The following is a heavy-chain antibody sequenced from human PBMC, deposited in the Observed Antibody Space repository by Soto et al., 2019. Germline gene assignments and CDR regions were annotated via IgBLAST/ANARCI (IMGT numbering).Heavy chain of an antibody. V-gene: IGHV1-18*01. CDR1: GYTFTTYG. CDR2: ISAYKGNT. J-gene: IGHJ5*02. CDR3: ARSNTPFSIFGVVIITEYWFDP. Sequence: GASVTVSCKASGYTFTTYGISWVRQAPGQGLEWMGWISAYKGNTNDAQRRQGRVTMTTDTSTSTAYMELRSLRSDDTAVYYCARSNTPFSIFGVVIITEYWFDPWGQGTLVTVSS. D-gene: IGHD3-3*01.